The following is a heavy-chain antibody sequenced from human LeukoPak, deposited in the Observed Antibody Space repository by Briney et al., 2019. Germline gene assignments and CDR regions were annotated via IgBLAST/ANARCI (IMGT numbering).Heavy chain of an antibody. D-gene: IGHD6-13*01. Sequence: GESLRLSCAASGFSFTTYWMSWVRQAQGKGLEWVANINQDGTEKYYVDSVKGRFTISRDNGKNSLYLQMNSLREEDMGFYFCARAVRAPGTPENGFDLWGQGTMVTVSS. V-gene: IGHV3-7*01. CDR3: ARAVRAPGTPENGFDL. CDR2: INQDGTEK. J-gene: IGHJ3*01. CDR1: GFSFTTYW.